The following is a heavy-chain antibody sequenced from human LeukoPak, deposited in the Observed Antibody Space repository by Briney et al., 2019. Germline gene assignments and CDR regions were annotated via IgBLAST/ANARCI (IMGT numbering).Heavy chain of an antibody. J-gene: IGHJ4*02. Sequence: SETLSLTCAVYGGSFSGYYWSWIRQPPGKGLEWIGEINHSGSTNYNPSLKSRVTISVDTSKNQFSLKLSSVTAADTAVYYCAREEYDIFTGYYRYWGQGTLVTVSS. CDR2: INHSGST. CDR1: GGSFSGYY. D-gene: IGHD3-9*01. V-gene: IGHV4-34*01. CDR3: AREEYDIFTGYYRY.